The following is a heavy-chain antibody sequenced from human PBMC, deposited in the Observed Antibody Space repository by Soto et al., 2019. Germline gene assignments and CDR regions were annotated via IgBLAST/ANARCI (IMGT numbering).Heavy chain of an antibody. CDR3: ARVVAAAGYFDY. Sequence: SPTLSLPCAISGDSVSSNSAAWNWIRQSPSRGLEWLGRTYYRSKWYNDYAVSVKSRITINPDTSKNQFSLQLNSVTPEDTSVYYCARVVAAAGYFDYWGQGTLVTVSS. D-gene: IGHD6-13*01. J-gene: IGHJ4*02. CDR1: GDSVSSNSAA. V-gene: IGHV6-1*01. CDR2: TYYRSKWYN.